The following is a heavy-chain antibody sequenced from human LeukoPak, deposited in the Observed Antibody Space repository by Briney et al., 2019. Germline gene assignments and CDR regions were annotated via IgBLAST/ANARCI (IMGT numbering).Heavy chain of an antibody. J-gene: IGHJ3*02. CDR1: GGSISSYY. Sequence: SETLSLTCTVSGGSISSYYWSWIRQPPGKGLEGIGYIYYSGSTNYNPSLTSRVTISVDTSKNQFSLKLSSVTAADTAVYYCAREGVAAAGTSAFDIWGQGTMVTVSS. D-gene: IGHD6-13*01. V-gene: IGHV4-59*01. CDR3: AREGVAAAGTSAFDI. CDR2: IYYSGST.